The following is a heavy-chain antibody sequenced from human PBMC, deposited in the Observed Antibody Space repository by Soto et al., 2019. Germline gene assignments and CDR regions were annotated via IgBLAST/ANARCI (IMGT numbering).Heavy chain of an antibody. D-gene: IGHD3-16*01. CDR1: GCTFANYW. Sequence: GASLNISRASSGCTFANYWNGWVRPVAGKGMKWVPIIYPSASRTIYSPSFQGQVTISADMFSSTGYLQWTSLTASDTALYYCLKFKYPTPARYVRHCCKATPITVSS. CDR3: LKFKYPTPARYVRH. J-gene: IGHJ1*01. CDR2: IYPSASRT. V-gene: IGHV5-51*01.